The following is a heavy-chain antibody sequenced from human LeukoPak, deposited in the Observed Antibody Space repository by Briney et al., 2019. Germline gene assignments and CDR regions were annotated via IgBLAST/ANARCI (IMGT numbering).Heavy chain of an antibody. J-gene: IGHJ4*02. CDR1: GYTFAGYY. Sequence: GASVKVSCKASGYTFAGYYMHWVRQAPGQGLEWMGWINPNSGGTNYAQKFQGRVTMTRDTSISTAYMELSRLRSDDTAVYYCAREWLTSGSYVFDYWGQGTLVTVSS. CDR2: INPNSGGT. D-gene: IGHD1-26*01. V-gene: IGHV1-2*02. CDR3: AREWLTSGSYVFDY.